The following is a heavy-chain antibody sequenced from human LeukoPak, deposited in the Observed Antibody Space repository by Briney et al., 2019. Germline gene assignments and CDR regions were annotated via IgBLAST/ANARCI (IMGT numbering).Heavy chain of an antibody. J-gene: IGHJ3*02. Sequence: PSETLSLTCTVSGGSISSGDYYWSWIRQPPGKGLEWIGYIYYSGSTYYNPSLKSRVTISVDTSKNQFSLKLSSVTAADTAVYYCARWGSSSIDVTAFDIWGQGTMVTASS. CDR3: ARWGSSSIDVTAFDI. V-gene: IGHV4-30-4*01. D-gene: IGHD6-6*01. CDR1: GGSISSGDYY. CDR2: IYYSGST.